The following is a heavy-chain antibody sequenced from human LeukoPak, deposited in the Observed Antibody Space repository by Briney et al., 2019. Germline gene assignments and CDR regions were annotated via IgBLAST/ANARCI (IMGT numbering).Heavy chain of an antibody. J-gene: IGHJ4*02. D-gene: IGHD1-26*01. CDR2: IYYSGST. V-gene: IGHV4-59*11. CDR3: ARGVVGAD. CDR1: GGSISSHY. Sequence: SETLSLTCTVSGGSISSHYWSWIRQPPGKGLEWIGYIYYSGSTNYNPSLKSRVTISVDTSKNQFSLKLSSVTAADTAVYYCARGVVGADWGQGTLITVSS.